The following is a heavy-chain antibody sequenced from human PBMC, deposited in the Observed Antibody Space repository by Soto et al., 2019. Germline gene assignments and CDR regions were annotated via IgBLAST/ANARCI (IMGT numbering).Heavy chain of an antibody. V-gene: IGHV1-46*01. Sequence: ASVKVSCKASGYTFTSYYMHWVRQAPGQGLEWMGIIHPSGGSTTYAQKFQGRVTMTRDTSTSTVYMELSSLRSEDTAVYYCASNLGCIATRRPQAWGGGTLVHVSS. CDR3: ASNLGCIATRRPQA. CDR1: GYTFTSYY. CDR2: IHPSGGST. J-gene: IGHJ4*02. D-gene: IGHD6-6*01.